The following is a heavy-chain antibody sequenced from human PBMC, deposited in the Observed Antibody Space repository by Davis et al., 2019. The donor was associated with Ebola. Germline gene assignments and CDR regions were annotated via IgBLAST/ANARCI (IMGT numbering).Heavy chain of an antibody. CDR3: ARPAAAGTFYYGMDV. J-gene: IGHJ6*02. CDR1: GFTFSNYN. V-gene: IGHV3-21*01. Sequence: GGSLRLSCAVSGFTFSNYNMNWVRQAPGKGLEWVSSISSSSSYIYYADSVKGRFTISRDNAKNSLYLQMNSLRAEDTAVYYCARPAAAGTFYYGMDVWGQGTTVTVSS. D-gene: IGHD6-13*01. CDR2: ISSSSSYI.